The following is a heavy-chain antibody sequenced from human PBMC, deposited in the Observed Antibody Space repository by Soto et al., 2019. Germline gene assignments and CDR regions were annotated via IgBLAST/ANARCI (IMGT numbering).Heavy chain of an antibody. J-gene: IGHJ6*02. CDR3: ARGLTMVSGAGYYYYGMDV. CDR2: IYYSGST. V-gene: IGHV4-31*03. CDR1: GGSISSGGYY. Sequence: QVQLQESGPGLVKPSQTLSLTCTVSGGSISSGGYYWSWIRQHPGKGLEWMGYIYYSGSTYYNPSLKSRVTIAVDTSKNQFSLKLSSVTAADTAVYYCARGLTMVSGAGYYYYGMDVWGQGTTVTVSS. D-gene: IGHD3-10*01.